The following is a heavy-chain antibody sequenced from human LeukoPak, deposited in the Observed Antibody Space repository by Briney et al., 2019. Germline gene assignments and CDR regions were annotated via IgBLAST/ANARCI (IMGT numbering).Heavy chain of an antibody. CDR1: GFTFIKYA. CDR2: IAYDGSHK. D-gene: IGHD3-3*01. Sequence: GGSLRLSCAASGFTFIKYAVHWVRQAPGKGLEWVAGIAYDGSHKDYPDSVRGRFTISRDNSKNTLDLQMNSMRAADTAVYSCARSLALWRDPDDFWGRGNLVTVSS. J-gene: IGHJ4*02. CDR3: ARSLALWRDPDDF. V-gene: IGHV3-30*04.